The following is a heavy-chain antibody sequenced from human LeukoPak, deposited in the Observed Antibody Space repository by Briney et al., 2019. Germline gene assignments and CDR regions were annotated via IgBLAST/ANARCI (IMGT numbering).Heavy chain of an antibody. J-gene: IGHJ5*02. D-gene: IGHD4-17*01. V-gene: IGHV1-69*05. Sequence: SVKVSCKTSGGTFNNSAISWVRQAPGQGLEWLGGIMPLFGTAGYAQKFQGRVTITKDESTRTVYLELTSLTSDDTAVYYCARDVHGDYGSGWFDPWGQGTLVSVSS. CDR3: ARDVHGDYGSGWFDP. CDR2: IMPLFGTA. CDR1: GGTFNNSA.